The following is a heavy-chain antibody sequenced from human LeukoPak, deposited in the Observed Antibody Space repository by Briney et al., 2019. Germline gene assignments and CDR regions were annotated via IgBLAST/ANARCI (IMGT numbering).Heavy chain of an antibody. Sequence: GGSLRLSCAASGFTFSSHWMHWVRQAPGKGLVWVSRINSDGSSTSYVDSVAGRFTISRDNAKNTLYLQMNSLRAEDTAVYYCATDSSGARRDYWGQGTLVTVSS. CDR2: INSDGSST. CDR3: ATDSSGARRDY. J-gene: IGHJ4*02. CDR1: GFTFSSHW. V-gene: IGHV3-74*01. D-gene: IGHD3-22*01.